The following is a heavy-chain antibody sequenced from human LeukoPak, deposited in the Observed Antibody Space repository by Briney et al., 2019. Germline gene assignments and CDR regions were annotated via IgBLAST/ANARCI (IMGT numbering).Heavy chain of an antibody. CDR3: ARVTLYFDFSTGNHYYFDS. V-gene: IGHV4-31*03. Sequence: TLSLTCTVSGGSISSGVYCWSWIRQRPGEGLQWIGYICSSGSAYYNPSLKSRVTMSIDTSNNQFSLKLNSVTAADTAVYYCARVTLYFDFSTGNHYYFDSWGQGTLVIVSS. CDR1: GGSISSGVYC. J-gene: IGHJ4*02. D-gene: IGHD3-3*01. CDR2: ICSSGSA.